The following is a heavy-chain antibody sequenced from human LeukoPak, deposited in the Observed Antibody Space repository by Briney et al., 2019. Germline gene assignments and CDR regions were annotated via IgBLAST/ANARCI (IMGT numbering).Heavy chain of an antibody. V-gene: IGHV4-38-2*02. J-gene: IGHJ6*03. CDR3: ARECSIPGSGYYYYMDG. CDR2: IYHSGST. Sequence: SETLSLTCTVSGYSISSGYYWGWIRQPPGKGLEWIGSIYHSGSTYYNPSLKSRVTISVNTSKNQFSLKLSSVTAADTAVYYCARECSIPGSGYYYYMDGWGKGTTVTVSS. D-gene: IGHD3-10*01. CDR1: GYSISSGYY.